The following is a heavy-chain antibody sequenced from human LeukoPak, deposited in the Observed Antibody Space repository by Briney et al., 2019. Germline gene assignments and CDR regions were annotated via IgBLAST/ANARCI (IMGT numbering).Heavy chain of an antibody. CDR3: ARKYYYGSGSYDGGWFDP. V-gene: IGHV1-24*01. Sequence: ASVKVSCKVSGYTLTELSMHWVRQAPGKGLEWMGGFDPEDGETIYAQKFQGRVTMTEDTSTDTAYMELSSLRSEDTAVYYCARKYYYGSGSYDGGWFDPWGQGTLVTASS. D-gene: IGHD3-10*01. CDR2: FDPEDGET. J-gene: IGHJ5*02. CDR1: GYTLTELS.